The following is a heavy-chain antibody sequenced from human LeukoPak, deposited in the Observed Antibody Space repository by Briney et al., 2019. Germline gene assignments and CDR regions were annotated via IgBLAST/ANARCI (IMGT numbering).Heavy chain of an antibody. CDR2: ISYDGSNK. J-gene: IGHJ4*02. CDR3: AKNHVGGIAAAGSFDY. V-gene: IGHV3-30*18. Sequence: GGSLRLSCAASAFTFSSYCMLWVRQAPGKGLEWVAFISYDGSNKYYADSVKGRFTISRDNSKNTLYLQMNSLRPEEQAVYYCAKNHVGGIAAAGSFDYWGQGTLVIVSS. CDR1: AFTFSSYC. D-gene: IGHD6-13*01.